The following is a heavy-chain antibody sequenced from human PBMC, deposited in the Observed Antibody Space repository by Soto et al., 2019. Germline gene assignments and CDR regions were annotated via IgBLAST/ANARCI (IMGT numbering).Heavy chain of an antibody. CDR1: GGTFSSYA. CDR3: ARGRDSSSPYYYYGMDV. Sequence: QVQLVQSGAEVKKPGSSVKVSCKASGGTFSSYAISWVRQAPGQGLEWMGGIIPIFGTVNYAQKFQGRVTITADEYTSTAYMELSSLRSEDTAVYYCARGRDSSSPYYYYGMDVWGQGTTVTVSS. J-gene: IGHJ6*02. V-gene: IGHV1-69*01. CDR2: IIPIFGTV. D-gene: IGHD6-13*01.